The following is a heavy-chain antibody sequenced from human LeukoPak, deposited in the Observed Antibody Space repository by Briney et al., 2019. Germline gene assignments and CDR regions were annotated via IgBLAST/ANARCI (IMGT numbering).Heavy chain of an antibody. V-gene: IGHV3-74*01. J-gene: IGHJ6*03. CDR2: INTDASST. CDR3: AKGYYMYV. CDR1: GFTFSSYW. Sequence: PGGSLRLSCAASGFTFSSYWMHWVRQAPGKGLVWVSHINTDASSTSYADSVKGRFTISRDNAKNTLYLQMNSLTAEDTAVYYCAKGYYMYVGGKGTTVTVSS.